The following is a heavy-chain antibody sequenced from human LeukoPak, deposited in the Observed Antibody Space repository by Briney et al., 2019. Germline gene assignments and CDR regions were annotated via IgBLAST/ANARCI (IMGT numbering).Heavy chain of an antibody. CDR2: IWYDGPDT. CDR3: ARGFLDFDF. CDR1: GFTFSRFN. J-gene: IGHJ4*01. D-gene: IGHD3-3*01. V-gene: IGHV3-33*01. Sequence: PGNSQRLSCVASGFTFSRFNMRWVRQAPGKGLEWVALIWYDGPDTYYADAVKGRFTISRDDSKNTVYLQMNSLRAEDTAFYYCARGFLDFDFWGHGTLVTVSS.